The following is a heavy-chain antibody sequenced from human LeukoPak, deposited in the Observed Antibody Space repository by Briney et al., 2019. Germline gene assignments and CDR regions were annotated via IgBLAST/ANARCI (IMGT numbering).Heavy chain of an antibody. V-gene: IGHV3-30-3*01. CDR2: ISYDGSNK. J-gene: IGHJ4*02. CDR3: ARGGYSSYFDY. Sequence: GGSLRLSCAASGFTFSSYAMSWVRQAPGKGLEWVAVISYDGSNKYYADSVKGRFTISRDNSKNTLYLQMNSLRAEDTAVYYCARGGYSSYFDYWGQGTLVTVSS. D-gene: IGHD6-19*01. CDR1: GFTFSSYA.